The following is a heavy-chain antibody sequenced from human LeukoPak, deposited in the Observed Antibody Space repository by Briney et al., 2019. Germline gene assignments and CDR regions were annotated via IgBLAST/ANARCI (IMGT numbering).Heavy chain of an antibody. Sequence: PSETLSLTCTVSGGSISSSSYYWGWIRQPPGKGLEWIGSIYYSGSTYYNPSLKSRVTISVDTSKSQFSLKLSSVTAADTAVYYCARSYYDYVWGSYRSPGWFDPWGQGTLVTVSS. CDR3: ARSYYDYVWGSYRSPGWFDP. V-gene: IGHV4-39*01. CDR1: GGSISSSSYY. D-gene: IGHD3-16*02. CDR2: IYYSGST. J-gene: IGHJ5*02.